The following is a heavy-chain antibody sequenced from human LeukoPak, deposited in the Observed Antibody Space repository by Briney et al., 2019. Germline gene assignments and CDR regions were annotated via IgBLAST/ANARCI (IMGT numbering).Heavy chain of an antibody. V-gene: IGHV4-61*02. Sequence: SETLSLTCTVSGASITSASYYWIWIRQPAGTRLEWIGRIYDSGSTNYNPSLKSRVTMSVDTSKNQFSLKLSSVTAADTAIYYCVRSTRSSSSSVDHWGQGTLVTVSS. J-gene: IGHJ4*02. CDR1: GASITSASYY. D-gene: IGHD6-6*01. CDR3: VRSTRSSSSSVDH. CDR2: IYDSGST.